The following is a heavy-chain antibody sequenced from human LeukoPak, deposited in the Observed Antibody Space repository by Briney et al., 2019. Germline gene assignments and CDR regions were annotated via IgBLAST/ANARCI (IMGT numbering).Heavy chain of an antibody. J-gene: IGHJ6*02. CDR2: IYQSGST. CDR1: GGSMSSGGYS. D-gene: IGHD3-16*01. V-gene: IGHV4-30-2*01. CDR3: AREPDLYSLQPYYYYYGMDV. Sequence: PSETLSLTCVVSGGSMSSGGYSWSWIRQPPGKGLEWIGNIYQSGSTYYNPSLKSRVTISIDRSKNQFSLILNSVTAADTAVYYCAREPDLYSLQPYYYYYGMDVWGQGTTVTVSS.